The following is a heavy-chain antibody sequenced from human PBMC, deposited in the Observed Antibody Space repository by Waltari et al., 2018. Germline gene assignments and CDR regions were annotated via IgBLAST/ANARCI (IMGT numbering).Heavy chain of an antibody. Sequence: LVESGGGLVQPGGSLRLSCTASGFNFNIYTMNWVRQAPGKGLEWVSYINSASRVILYADSVRGRFTISRDNAKNSLFLQMNNLRVEDTALYYCTRGLQFAFDFWGQGTMVSVSS. CDR3: TRGLQFAFDF. D-gene: IGHD2-21*02. CDR2: INSASRVI. J-gene: IGHJ3*01. V-gene: IGHV3-48*01. CDR1: GFNFNIYT.